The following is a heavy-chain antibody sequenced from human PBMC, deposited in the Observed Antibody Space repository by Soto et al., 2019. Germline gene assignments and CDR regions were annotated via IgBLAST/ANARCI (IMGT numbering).Heavy chain of an antibody. J-gene: IGHJ6*02. CDR2: ISAYNGNT. V-gene: IGHV1-18*01. Sequence: ASVKVSCKASGYTFPSYGISWVRQAPGQGLGWMGWISAYNGNTNYAQKLQGRVTMTTDTSTSTAYMELRSLRSDDTAVYYCARSGSSGYSHYYYYYGMDVWGQGTTVTVSS. D-gene: IGHD3-22*01. CDR1: GYTFPSYG. CDR3: ARSGSSGYSHYYYYYGMDV.